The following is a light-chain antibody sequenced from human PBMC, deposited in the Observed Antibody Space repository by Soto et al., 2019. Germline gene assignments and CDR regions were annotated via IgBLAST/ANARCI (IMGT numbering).Light chain of an antibody. Sequence: QSVLTQPASVSGSPGQSITISCTGTISDVGGYNYVSWYQQFSGNAPTLIIYEVTNRPSGISNSFAGSKSGETASLNISGLRAEDEADYYGSAYRRVSTVVFGGGTKVTVL. J-gene: IGLJ2*01. V-gene: IGLV2-14*01. CDR3: SAYRRVSTVV. CDR2: EVT. CDR1: ISDVGGYNY.